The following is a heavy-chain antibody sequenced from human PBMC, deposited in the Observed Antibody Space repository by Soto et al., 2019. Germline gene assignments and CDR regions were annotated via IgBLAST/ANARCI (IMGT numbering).Heavy chain of an antibody. CDR2: IIPIFGTA. V-gene: IGHV1-69*13. CDR1: GGTFSSYA. D-gene: IGHD3-9*01. CDR3: ARGTGYFLFDY. Sequence: GASVKVSCKASGGTFSSYAISWVRHAPGQGLEWMGGIIPIFGTANYAQKFQGRVTITADESTSTAYMELSSLRSEDTAVYYCARGTGYFLFDYWGQGTLVTVPS. J-gene: IGHJ4*02.